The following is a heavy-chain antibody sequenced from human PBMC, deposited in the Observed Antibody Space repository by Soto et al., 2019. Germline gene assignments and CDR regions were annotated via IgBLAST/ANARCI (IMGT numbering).Heavy chain of an antibody. Sequence: ASVKVSCKASGYTFTSYGISWVRQAPGQGLEWMGWISAYNGNTNYAQKLQGRVTMTTDTSTSTAYMELRSLRSDDTAVYYCARNPPTDSGSWQPFDYWGQGTLVTVSS. V-gene: IGHV1-18*04. D-gene: IGHD6-13*01. J-gene: IGHJ4*02. CDR3: ARNPPTDSGSWQPFDY. CDR2: ISAYNGNT. CDR1: GYTFTSYG.